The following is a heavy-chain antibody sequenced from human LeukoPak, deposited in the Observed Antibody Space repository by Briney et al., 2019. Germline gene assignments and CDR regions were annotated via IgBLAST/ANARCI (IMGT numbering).Heavy chain of an antibody. CDR2: IHNSGRT. Sequence: SGTLSLTCSVSGGSVSSYYWSWIRQSPGKGLEWIGYIHNSGRTNYNPSLKSRVTGFVDTSKNQVSLRLSSVTAADTAVYYCARHGTISSESYFDYWGQGALVTVSS. CDR1: GGSVSSYY. J-gene: IGHJ4*02. CDR3: ARHGTISSESYFDY. V-gene: IGHV4-59*08. D-gene: IGHD1-26*01.